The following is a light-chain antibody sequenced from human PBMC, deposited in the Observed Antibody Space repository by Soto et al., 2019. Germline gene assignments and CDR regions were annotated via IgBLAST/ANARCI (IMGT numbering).Light chain of an antibody. CDR3: QHYGVMWT. CDR1: QSISKM. V-gene: IGKV1-5*01. J-gene: IGKJ1*01. Sequence: DIQMTQCPSTLSASVGDRVTITFRASQSISKMLGWDQQKPGKAPKVLIYDASSLESGVPSRFSGSGSGTEFALTISSLQPDDFATYWCQHYGVMWTFGQGTKVDIK. CDR2: DAS.